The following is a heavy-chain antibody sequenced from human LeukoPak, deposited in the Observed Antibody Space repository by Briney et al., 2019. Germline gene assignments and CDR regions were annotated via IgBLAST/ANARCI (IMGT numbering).Heavy chain of an antibody. CDR3: ASPHYGGSAFDI. CDR2: IIPIFGTA. J-gene: IGHJ3*02. CDR1: GGTFSSYA. D-gene: IGHD4-23*01. Sequence: GASVKVSCKASGGTFSSYAISWVRQAPGQGLEWMGGIIPIFGTANYAQKFQGRVTITADESTSTAYMELSSLRSEDTAVYYCASPHYGGSAFDIWGQGTMVTVSS. V-gene: IGHV1-69*13.